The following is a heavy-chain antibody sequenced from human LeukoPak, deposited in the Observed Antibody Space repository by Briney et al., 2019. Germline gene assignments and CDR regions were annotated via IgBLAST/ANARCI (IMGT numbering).Heavy chain of an antibody. D-gene: IGHD6-13*01. Sequence: GGSLRLSCAASGFTFDDYAMHWVRQAPGKGLEWVSGISWNSGSIGYADSVRGRFTISRDNAKNSLSLQMSSLRAEDTALYYCAHSPRWYSSSWFARYFDLWGRGTLVTVSS. CDR2: ISWNSGSI. CDR3: AHSPRWYSSSWFARYFDL. V-gene: IGHV3-9*01. CDR1: GFTFDDYA. J-gene: IGHJ2*01.